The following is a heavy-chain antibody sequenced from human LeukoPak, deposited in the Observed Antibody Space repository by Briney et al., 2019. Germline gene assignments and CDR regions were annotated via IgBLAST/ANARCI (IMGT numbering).Heavy chain of an antibody. CDR3: AKGVSTGWYYFDY. V-gene: IGHV3-23*01. J-gene: IGHJ4*02. Sequence: GGSLRLSCAASGFTFSTYAMRWVRQAPGKGLEWVSSISGSGSNTYYAESVKGRFTISRDNSKNTVNLQMNSLRADDTAVYFCAKGVSTGWYYFDYWGQGILVTVSS. D-gene: IGHD6-19*01. CDR1: GFTFSTYA. CDR2: ISGSGSNT.